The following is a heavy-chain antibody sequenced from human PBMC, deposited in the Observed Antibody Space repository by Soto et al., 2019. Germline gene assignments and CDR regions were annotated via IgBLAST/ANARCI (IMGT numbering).Heavy chain of an antibody. J-gene: IGHJ5*02. D-gene: IGHD6-6*01. CDR2: ITPLYHA. Sequence: QVQLVQSGAELKKPGFSVKVSCKTSGDTFNNSAISWLRQAPGQGLEWMGGITPLYHATYDQKFQGRVTISAEGSTSTVSMELRSLSSDDTAVYYCARDREISARPGGGFGPWGRGTLVTVSS. V-gene: IGHV1-69*01. CDR3: ARDREISARPGGGFGP. CDR1: GDTFNNSA.